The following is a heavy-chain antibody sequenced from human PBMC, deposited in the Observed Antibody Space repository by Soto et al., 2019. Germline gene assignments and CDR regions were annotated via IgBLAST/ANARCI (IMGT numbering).Heavy chain of an antibody. V-gene: IGHV3-30*18. Sequence: QVQLLEPGGGVVQPGRSLRLSSAASGFTFSSYGMHWVRQATGKGLEWVAVISYDGSNKYYADSVKGRFTISRDNSKNALYLQMNSLRAEDTAVYYCAKDQGVTDYYYYYGMDVWGQGTTVTVSS. CDR3: AKDQGVTDYYYYYGMDV. D-gene: IGHD2-21*02. CDR2: ISYDGSNK. CDR1: GFTFSSYG. J-gene: IGHJ6*02.